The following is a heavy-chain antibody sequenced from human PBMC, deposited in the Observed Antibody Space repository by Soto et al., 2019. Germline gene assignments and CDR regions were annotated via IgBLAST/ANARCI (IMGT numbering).Heavy chain of an antibody. V-gene: IGHV3-23*01. CDR2: ISGSGGNT. Sequence: PGGSLRLSYAASGFTFSSYVMSWVRQAPGKGLEWVSAISGSGGNTYYADSVKGRFTISRDNSKNTLFLQMNSLRAEDTALYFCAKEMGDYYDSSGSWFDPWGQGTLVTVSS. CDR3: AKEMGDYYDSSGSWFDP. CDR1: GFTFSSYV. D-gene: IGHD3-22*01. J-gene: IGHJ5*02.